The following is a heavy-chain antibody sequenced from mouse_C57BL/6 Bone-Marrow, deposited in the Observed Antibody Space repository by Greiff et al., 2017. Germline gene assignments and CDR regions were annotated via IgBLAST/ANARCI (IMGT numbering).Heavy chain of an antibody. J-gene: IGHJ2*01. Sequence: LQQPGAELVMPGASVKLSCKASGYTFTSYWMHWVKQRPGQGLEWIGEIDPSDSYTNYNQKFKGKSTLTVDKSSSTAYMQLSSLTSEDSAVYYCAGGVYYFDYWGQGTTLTVSS. CDR1: GYTFTSYW. CDR2: IDPSDSYT. V-gene: IGHV1-69*01. CDR3: AGGVYYFDY.